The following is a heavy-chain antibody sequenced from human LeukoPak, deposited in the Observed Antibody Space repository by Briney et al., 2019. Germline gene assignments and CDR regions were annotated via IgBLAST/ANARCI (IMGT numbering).Heavy chain of an antibody. CDR2: IIPIFGTA. D-gene: IGHD3-22*01. V-gene: IGHV1-69*05. CDR3: ARDPGEYYYDSSGLPPHNWFDP. Sequence: SVKVSCKASGGTFSSYAISWVRQAPGQGLEWKGGIIPIFGTANHAQKFQGRVTITTDESTSTAYIELSSLSSEDTAVYYSARDPGEYYYDSSGLPPHNWFDPWGQGTLVTVSS. J-gene: IGHJ5*02. CDR1: GGTFSSYA.